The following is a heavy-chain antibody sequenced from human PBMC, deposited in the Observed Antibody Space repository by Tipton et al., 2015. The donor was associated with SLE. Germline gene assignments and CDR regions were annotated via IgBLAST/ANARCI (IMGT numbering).Heavy chain of an antibody. Sequence: LSLTCTVSGGSITNYYWNWIRLPPGKGLEWIGYVSYSGNTDYNPSLKSRVTMSVDTSKNQFSLKLSSVTAADTAVYYCARINDIFFDIWGQGTLVTVSS. D-gene: IGHD3-9*01. CDR3: ARINDIFFDI. CDR1: GGSITNYY. V-gene: IGHV4-59*13. CDR2: VSYSGNT. J-gene: IGHJ3*02.